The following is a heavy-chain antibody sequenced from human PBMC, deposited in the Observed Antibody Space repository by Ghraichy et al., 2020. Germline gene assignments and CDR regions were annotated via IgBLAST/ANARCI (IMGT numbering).Heavy chain of an antibody. J-gene: IGHJ6*02. CDR2: IWYDGSNE. Sequence: GGSLRLSCAASGFTFSSYGMHWVRQAPGKGLEWVAVIWYDGSNEYYADSVKGRFTFSRDNSKNTLYLQMNSLRAEDTAVYYCARAAGGDYGGGMDVWGQGTTVTVSS. CDR3: ARAAGGDYGGGMDV. D-gene: IGHD4-17*01. V-gene: IGHV3-33*01. CDR1: GFTFSSYG.